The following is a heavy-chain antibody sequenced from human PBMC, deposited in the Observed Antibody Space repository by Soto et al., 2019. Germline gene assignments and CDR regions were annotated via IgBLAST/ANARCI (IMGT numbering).Heavy chain of an antibody. J-gene: IGHJ4*02. Sequence: GGSLRLSCAASGFTFSNYAMNWVRQAPGKGLEWVSAISGSGGSTYYADSVKGRFTISRDNSKNTLYLQMNSLRAEDTAVYYCAKDIRRAAAGTDDYWGQGTLVTVSS. D-gene: IGHD6-13*01. CDR1: GFTFSNYA. CDR3: AKDIRRAAAGTDDY. CDR2: ISGSGGST. V-gene: IGHV3-23*01.